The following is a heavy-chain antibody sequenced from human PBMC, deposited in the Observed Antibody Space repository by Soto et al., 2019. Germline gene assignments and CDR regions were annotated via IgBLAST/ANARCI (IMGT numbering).Heavy chain of an antibody. CDR2: IYYSGST. D-gene: IGHD3-3*01. Sequence: PSETQSLTCTVSGGSISSYYWSWIRQPPGKGLEWIGYIYYSGSTNYNPSLKSRVTISVDTSKNQFSLKLSSVTAADTAVYYCARDSITIFGVVLYFDYWSQGTLVTVSS. CDR3: ARDSITIFGVVLYFDY. V-gene: IGHV4-59*01. CDR1: GGSISSYY. J-gene: IGHJ4*02.